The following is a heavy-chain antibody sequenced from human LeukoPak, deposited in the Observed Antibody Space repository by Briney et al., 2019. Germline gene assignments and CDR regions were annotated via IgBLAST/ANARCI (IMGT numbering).Heavy chain of an antibody. J-gene: IGHJ4*02. CDR3: AKRSAESSGWFTD. D-gene: IGHD6-19*01. V-gene: IGHV3-23*01. CDR1: GFTFSIYA. Sequence: GGSLRLSCAASGFTFSIYAMSWVRQAPGRGLEWVSATSGSGGYTYYADSVKGRFTISRDNSKNTLYLQMNSLRAEDTAVYYCAKRSAESSGWFTDWGQGTLVTVSS. CDR2: TSGSGGYT.